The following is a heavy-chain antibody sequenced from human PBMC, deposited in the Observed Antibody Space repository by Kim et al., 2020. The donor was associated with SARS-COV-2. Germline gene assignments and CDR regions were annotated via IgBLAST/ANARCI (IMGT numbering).Heavy chain of an antibody. Sequence: SETLSLTCTVSGGSISSGGYYWSWIRQHPGKGLEWIGYIYYSGSTYYNPSLKSRVTISVDTSKNQFSLKLSSVTAADTAVYYCARDRRSGDYGPDYYYYGMDVWGQGTTVTVSS. CDR3: ARDRRSGDYGPDYYYYGMDV. D-gene: IGHD4-17*01. CDR2: IYYSGST. J-gene: IGHJ6*02. V-gene: IGHV4-31*03. CDR1: GGSISSGGYY.